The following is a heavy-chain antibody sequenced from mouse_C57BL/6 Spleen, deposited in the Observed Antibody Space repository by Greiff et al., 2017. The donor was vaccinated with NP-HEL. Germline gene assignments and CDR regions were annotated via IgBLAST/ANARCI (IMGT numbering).Heavy chain of an antibody. CDR3: ARRGTVVVHFDY. CDR2: IYPGSGST. D-gene: IGHD1-1*01. CDR1: GYTFTSYW. J-gene: IGHJ2*01. Sequence: QVQLQQPGAELVKPGASVKMSCKASGYTFTSYWITWVKQRPGQGLEWIGDIYPGSGSTNYNEKFKSKATLTVDTSSSTAYMQLSSLTSEDSAVYYCARRGTVVVHFDYWGQGTTLTVSS. V-gene: IGHV1-55*01.